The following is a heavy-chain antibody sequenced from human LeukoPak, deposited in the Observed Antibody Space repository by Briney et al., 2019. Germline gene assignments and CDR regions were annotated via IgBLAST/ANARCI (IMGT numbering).Heavy chain of an antibody. D-gene: IGHD6-19*01. CDR2: ISGSGGST. CDR1: GFTFSSYA. Sequence: GGYLRLSCAASGFTFSSYAMSWVRQAPGKGLEWVSAISGSGGSTYYADSVKGRFTISRDNSKNTLYLQMNSLRAEDTAVYYCAKDPRVQQWLVLIYYFDYWGQGTLVTVSS. CDR3: AKDPRVQQWLVLIYYFDY. J-gene: IGHJ4*02. V-gene: IGHV3-23*01.